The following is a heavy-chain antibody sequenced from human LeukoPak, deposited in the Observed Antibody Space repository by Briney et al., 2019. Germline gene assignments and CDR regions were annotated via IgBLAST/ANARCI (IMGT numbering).Heavy chain of an antibody. Sequence: KASETLSLTCTVSGGSISSYYWSWIRQPPGEGPEWIGYIYYSGSTNYNPSLKSRVTISVDTSKNQFSLKLSSVTAADTAVYYCASSARSIAAAEFDYWAREPWSPSPQ. D-gene: IGHD6-13*01. V-gene: IGHV4-59*01. CDR2: IYYSGST. J-gene: IGHJ4*02. CDR3: ASSARSIAAAEFDY. CDR1: GGSISSYY.